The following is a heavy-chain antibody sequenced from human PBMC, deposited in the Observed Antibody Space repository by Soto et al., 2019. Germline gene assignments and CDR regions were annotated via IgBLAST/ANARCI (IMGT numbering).Heavy chain of an antibody. Sequence: PGGSLRLSXAASGFIFSSYSMNWVRQAPGKGLEWISSMSSRSDYIYYADSLKGRFTISRDNAKNSLYLQMNSLRADDTAVYYCAREVDFGFDYWGQGTPVTVSS. J-gene: IGHJ4*02. CDR1: GFIFSSYS. V-gene: IGHV3-21*01. CDR2: MSSRSDYI. CDR3: AREVDFGFDY. D-gene: IGHD5-12*01.